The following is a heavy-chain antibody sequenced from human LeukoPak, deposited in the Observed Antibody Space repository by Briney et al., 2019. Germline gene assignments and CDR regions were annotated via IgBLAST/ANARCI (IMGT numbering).Heavy chain of an antibody. Sequence: GGSLRLFCAASGFTFRSYGMHWARRAPGRGLVGGAFIRYDGSNKYYADSVKGRFTISRDNSKNTLYLQMNSLRAEDTAVYYCASIVVVPAAKAHDAFDSWGQGTMVTVSS. J-gene: IGHJ3*02. CDR1: GFTFRSYG. V-gene: IGHV3-30*02. CDR3: ASIVVVPAAKAHDAFDS. D-gene: IGHD2-2*01. CDR2: IRYDGSNK.